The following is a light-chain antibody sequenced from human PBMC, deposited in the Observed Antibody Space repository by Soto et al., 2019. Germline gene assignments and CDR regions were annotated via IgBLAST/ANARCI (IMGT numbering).Light chain of an antibody. Sequence: IVLTQSPGTLSVSPGERVILSCRASQTLRNKLAWYQQKPGQAPRLLIYGGFTRATGIPARFSGSGSGTEFTLTINSLQYEDVAIYYWQQHNAWPLTFGPGTKLDLK. CDR1: QTLRNK. V-gene: IGKV3-15*01. CDR3: QQHNAWPLT. CDR2: GGF. J-gene: IGKJ3*01.